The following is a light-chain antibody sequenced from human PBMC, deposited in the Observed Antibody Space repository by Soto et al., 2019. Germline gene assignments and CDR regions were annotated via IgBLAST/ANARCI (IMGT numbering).Light chain of an antibody. CDR3: QQYNNWPWT. CDR1: QSISRW. V-gene: IGKV1-5*01. J-gene: IGKJ1*01. Sequence: DIQMTQSPSTLSASVGDRVTITCRASQSISRWVAWYQQKPGKAPKVLIYDVSSLESGVPSRFSGSGSGTEFTLTISSLQSEDFAVYYCQQYNNWPWTFGQGTKVDIK. CDR2: DVS.